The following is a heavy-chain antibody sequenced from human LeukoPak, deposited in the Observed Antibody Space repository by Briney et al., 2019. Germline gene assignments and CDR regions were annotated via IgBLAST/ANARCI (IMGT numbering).Heavy chain of an antibody. Sequence: GSLRVSCTASGYTFTNYNMNWVRQAPGQGLEWMGYIYTQTGNTDYAQKLRGRVTITRDTSITTAYMQLSSLRAEDTAVYYCARRPNYSHFGSAYYYYMDVWGKGATVSVPS. D-gene: IGHD4-11*01. CDR2: IYTQTGNT. CDR1: GYTFTNYN. CDR3: ARRPNYSHFGSAYYYYMDV. J-gene: IGHJ6*03. V-gene: IGHV1-8*03.